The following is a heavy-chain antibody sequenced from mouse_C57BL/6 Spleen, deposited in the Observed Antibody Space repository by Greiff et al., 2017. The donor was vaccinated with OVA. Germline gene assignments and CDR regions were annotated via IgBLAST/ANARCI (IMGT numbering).Heavy chain of an antibody. CDR1: GYTFTSYW. CDR2: IYPGSGST. CDR3: AYYYGSSYYAMDY. D-gene: IGHD1-1*01. V-gene: IGHV1-55*01. Sequence: QVQLQQPGAELVKPGASVKMSCKASGYTFTSYWITWVKPRPGQGLEWIGDIYPGSGSTNYNEKFKSKATLTVDTSSSTAYLQLSSLTSEDSAVYCCAYYYGSSYYAMDYWGQGTSVTVSS. J-gene: IGHJ4*01.